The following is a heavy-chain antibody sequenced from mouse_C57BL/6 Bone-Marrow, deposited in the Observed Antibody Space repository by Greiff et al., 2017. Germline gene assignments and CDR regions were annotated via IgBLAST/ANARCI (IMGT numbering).Heavy chain of an antibody. V-gene: IGHV1-81*01. J-gene: IGHJ4*01. D-gene: IGHD1-1*01. CDR3: ARYPLYYGSSYDAMDY. CDR1: GYTFTSYG. Sequence: QVQLKESGAELARPGASVKLSCKASGYTFTSYGISWVKQRTGQGLEWIGEIYPRSGNTYYNEKFKGKATLTADKSSSTAYMELRSLTSEDSAVYFCARYPLYYGSSYDAMDYWGQGTSVTVSS. CDR2: IYPRSGNT.